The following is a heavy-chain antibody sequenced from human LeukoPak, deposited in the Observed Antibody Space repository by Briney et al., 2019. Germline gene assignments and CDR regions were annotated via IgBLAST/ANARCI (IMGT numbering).Heavy chain of an antibody. CDR1: GYTFTSYG. CDR3: ARDQEQWPDYYYYGMDV. J-gene: IGHJ6*02. V-gene: IGHV1-18*01. CDR2: ISAYNGNT. D-gene: IGHD6-19*01. Sequence: ASVKVSCKASGYTFTSYGISWVRQAPGQGLEWMGWISAYNGNTNYAQKLQGRVTMTTDTSTSTAYMEQRSLRSDDTAVYYCARDQEQWPDYYYYGMDVWGQGTTVTVSS.